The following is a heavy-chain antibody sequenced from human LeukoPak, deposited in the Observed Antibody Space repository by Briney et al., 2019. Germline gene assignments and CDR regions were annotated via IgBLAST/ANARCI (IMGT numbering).Heavy chain of an antibody. CDR2: INHSGST. Sequence: SETLSLTCAVYGGSFSGYYWSWIRQPPGKGLEWIGEINHSGSTNYSPSLKSRVTISVDTSKNQFSLKLSSVTAADTAVYYCARLVVGPKARYFQHWGQGTLVTVSS. CDR1: GGSFSGYY. D-gene: IGHD3-10*01. V-gene: IGHV4-34*01. J-gene: IGHJ1*01. CDR3: ARLVVGPKARYFQH.